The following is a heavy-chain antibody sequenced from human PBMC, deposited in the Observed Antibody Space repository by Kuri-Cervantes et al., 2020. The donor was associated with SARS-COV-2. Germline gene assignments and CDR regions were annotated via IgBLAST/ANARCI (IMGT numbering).Heavy chain of an antibody. CDR1: GGSIGRRNYY. CDR3: ATGYSSRGGFDP. CDR2: IYYSGNT. Sequence: SETLSLTCTVSGGSIGRRNYYWGWIRQPPGKGLEWIGNIYYSGNTYYNPSLRSRVTISEDTSKNQFSLKLSSVTAADTAVYYCATGYSSRGGFDPWGQGTLVTVS. D-gene: IGHD6-13*01. J-gene: IGHJ5*02. V-gene: IGHV4-39*01.